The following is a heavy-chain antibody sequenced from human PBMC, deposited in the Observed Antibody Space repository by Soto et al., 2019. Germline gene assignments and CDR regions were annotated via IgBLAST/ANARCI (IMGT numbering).Heavy chain of an antibody. Sequence: SGPTLVNPTQTLTLTSTFSGFSLSTTGVGVSWIRQPPGKALEWLALIYWHDDKRYSPSLKSRLTITKDTSKNQVVLTMTNVDPVDTATYYCAHRGGATVGLYYFDYWGQGALVTVSS. CDR1: GFSLSTTGVG. D-gene: IGHD3-16*01. V-gene: IGHV2-5*01. J-gene: IGHJ4*01. CDR3: AHRGGATVGLYYFDY. CDR2: IYWHDDK.